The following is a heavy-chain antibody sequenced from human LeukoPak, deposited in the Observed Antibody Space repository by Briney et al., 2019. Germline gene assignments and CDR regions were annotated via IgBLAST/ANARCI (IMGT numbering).Heavy chain of an antibody. CDR2: INPNSGGT. D-gene: IGHD5-24*01. CDR3: ARERVETPNWFDP. Sequence: ASVKVSCKASGYTFTGYYMHWVRQAPGQGLEWMGWINPNSGGTNYAQKFQGRVTMTRDTSISTAYMELSRLRSDDTAVYYCARERVETPNWFDPWGQGTPVTVSS. CDR1: GYTFTGYY. V-gene: IGHV1-2*02. J-gene: IGHJ5*02.